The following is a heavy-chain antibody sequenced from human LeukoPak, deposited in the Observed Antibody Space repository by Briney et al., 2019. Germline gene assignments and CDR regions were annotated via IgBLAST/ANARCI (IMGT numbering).Heavy chain of an antibody. Sequence: GESLKISCKGSGYSFTTYWIGWVRQMPGKGLEWMGTIWPGDSDTRYSPSFQGQVTISADKSISTAYLQWSSLKASDTAMYYCARQRVDGVVTAIDYWGQGTLVTVSS. CDR2: IWPGDSDT. V-gene: IGHV5-51*01. D-gene: IGHD2-21*02. CDR3: ARQRVDGVVTAIDY. J-gene: IGHJ4*02. CDR1: GYSFTTYW.